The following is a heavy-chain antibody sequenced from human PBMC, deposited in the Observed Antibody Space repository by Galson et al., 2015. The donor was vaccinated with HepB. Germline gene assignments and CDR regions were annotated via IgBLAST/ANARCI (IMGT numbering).Heavy chain of an antibody. D-gene: IGHD6-13*01. Sequence: SVKVSCKASGGTFSSYTISWVRQAPGQGLEWMGRIIPILGIANYAQKFQGRVTITADKSTSTAYMELSSLRSEDTAVYYCAGGPSSSSSWYWGWFDPWGQGTLVTVSS. CDR2: IIPILGIA. V-gene: IGHV1-69*02. CDR1: GGTFSSYT. J-gene: IGHJ5*02. CDR3: AGGPSSSSSWYWGWFDP.